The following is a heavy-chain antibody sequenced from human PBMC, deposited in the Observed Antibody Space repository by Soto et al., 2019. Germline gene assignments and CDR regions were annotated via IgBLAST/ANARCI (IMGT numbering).Heavy chain of an antibody. CDR2: ISDSGIRT. V-gene: IGHV3-23*01. CDR3: AKDGIRKDDY. J-gene: IGHJ4*03. CDR1: GFSISDYA. Sequence: GGSLRLSCSASGFSISDYAMSWFRQAPGKGLEWVSSISDSGIRTFYRDSVKGRFAISRDTSKNTVYLQMNNLRVGDTALYYCAKDGIRKDDYWGQGTTVTVSS.